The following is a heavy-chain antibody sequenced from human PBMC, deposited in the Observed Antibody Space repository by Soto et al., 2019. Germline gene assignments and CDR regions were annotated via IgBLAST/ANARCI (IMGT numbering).Heavy chain of an antibody. CDR2: INHSGST. CDR3: ARGGVFGYSYGLIYYGMEV. V-gene: IGHV4-34*01. J-gene: IGHJ6*01. Sequence: SETLSLTCAVYGGSFSGYYWSWIRQPPGKGLEWIGEINHSGSTKYNPSLKSRVTISVDTSKNQFSLKLSPVTDADKAVYYCARGGVFGYSYGLIYYGMEVWGQGTTLTVSS. D-gene: IGHD5-18*01. CDR1: GGSFSGYY.